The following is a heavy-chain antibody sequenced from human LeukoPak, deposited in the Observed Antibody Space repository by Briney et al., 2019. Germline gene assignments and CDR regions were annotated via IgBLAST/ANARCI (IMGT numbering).Heavy chain of an antibody. CDR1: GGSISSSSYY. V-gene: IGHV4-39*07. CDR2: IYYSGST. CDR3: AREGMEYGGNLGYAFDI. D-gene: IGHD4-23*01. Sequence: SETLSLTCTVSGGSISSSSYYWGWIRQPPGKGLEWIGSIYYSGSTYYNPSLKSRVTISVDTSKNQFSLKLSSVTAADTAVYYCAREGMEYGGNLGYAFDIWGQGTMVTVSS. J-gene: IGHJ3*02.